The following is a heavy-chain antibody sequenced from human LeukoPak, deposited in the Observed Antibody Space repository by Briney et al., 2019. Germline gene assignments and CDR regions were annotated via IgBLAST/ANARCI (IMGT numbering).Heavy chain of an antibody. Sequence: ASVKVSCKASGGTFSSYGISCVRQAPGQGLEWMGGIIPIFGTANYAQKFQGRATITADKSTSTACMELSSLRSEDTAVYYCAGWERELLEIDAFDIWGQGTMVTVSS. CDR3: AGWERELLEIDAFDI. J-gene: IGHJ3*02. CDR1: GGTFSSYG. V-gene: IGHV1-69*06. D-gene: IGHD1-26*01. CDR2: IIPIFGTA.